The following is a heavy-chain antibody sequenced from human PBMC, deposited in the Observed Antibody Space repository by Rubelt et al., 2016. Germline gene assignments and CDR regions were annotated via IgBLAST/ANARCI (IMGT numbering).Heavy chain of an antibody. CDR1: GYRFSNFW. CDR3: ARDMDGLDV. D-gene: IGHD2-15*01. V-gene: IGHV5-10-1*03. Sequence: EVQLVQSGAEVKKPGESLRISCKGSGYRFSNFWISWVRQMPGKGLEWMGRIDPSDSYTNYSASLQGHVTFSADKCISTAYLQWSSLKASDTSMYDCARDMDGLDVWGQGTTVTVSS. J-gene: IGHJ6*02. CDR2: IDPSDSYT.